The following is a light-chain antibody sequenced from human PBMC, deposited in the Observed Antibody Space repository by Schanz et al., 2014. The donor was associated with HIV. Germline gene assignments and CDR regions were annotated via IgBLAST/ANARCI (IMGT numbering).Light chain of an antibody. CDR3: QQYGSPPWT. Sequence: EIVMTQSPATLSVSPGERATLSCRASQSVSSNLAWYQQKPGQAPRLLIFGASNRASGIPDRFTGSESGTDFTLTISSVEPEDYAMYYCQQYGSPPWTFGQGTKVEIK. V-gene: IGKV3-20*01. J-gene: IGKJ1*01. CDR1: QSVSSN. CDR2: GAS.